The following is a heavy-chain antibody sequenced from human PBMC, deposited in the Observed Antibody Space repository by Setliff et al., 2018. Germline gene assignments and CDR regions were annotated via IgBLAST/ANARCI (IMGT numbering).Heavy chain of an antibody. CDR1: GGTFSSYG. Sequence: ASVKVSCKASGGTFSSYGISWVRQAPGQGLEWLGGTIPNFGTTNYAQEFQGRVTIITDESTSTAYMELSSLRFEDTAVYYCARGGVDTRSSTDYRYYMDLWGKGTTVTVSS. J-gene: IGHJ6*03. D-gene: IGHD5-18*01. V-gene: IGHV1-69*05. CDR3: ARGGVDTRSSTDYRYYMDL. CDR2: TIPNFGTT.